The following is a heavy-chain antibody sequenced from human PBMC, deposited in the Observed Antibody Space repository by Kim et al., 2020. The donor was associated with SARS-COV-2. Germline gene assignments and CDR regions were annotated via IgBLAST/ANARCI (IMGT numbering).Heavy chain of an antibody. V-gene: IGHV3-74*01. CDR2: NT. Sequence: NTAYAASVKGRFPISRDNAKNTLYLQMNSLRVEDTAVYYCTRGFGSETNYWGQGSLVIVST. CDR3: TRGFGSETNY. D-gene: IGHD3-10*01. J-gene: IGHJ4*02.